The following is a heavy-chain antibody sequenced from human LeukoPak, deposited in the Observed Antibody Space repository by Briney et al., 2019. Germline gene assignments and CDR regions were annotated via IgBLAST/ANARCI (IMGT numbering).Heavy chain of an antibody. Sequence: PSDTLSLTRTVSGGSISFHYWSWIRQSPGKGLEWIALIYYNGSPNYNPSLKSRVTISVDTSKNQLSLNLRSVTAADTATYYCARHGRTSGLSDYFDYWGEGTPVGVSS. J-gene: IGHJ4*02. D-gene: IGHD6-19*01. CDR3: ARHGRTSGLSDYFDY. CDR1: GGSISFHY. V-gene: IGHV4-59*08. CDR2: IYYNGSP.